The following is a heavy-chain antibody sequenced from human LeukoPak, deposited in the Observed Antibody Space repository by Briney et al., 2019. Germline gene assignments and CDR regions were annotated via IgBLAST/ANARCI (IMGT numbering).Heavy chain of an antibody. CDR1: GGSISSYY. Sequence: SETLSLTCTVSGGSISSYYWSWIRPPPGKGLEWIGYIYYSGSTNYNPSLKSRVTISVDTSKNQFSLKLSSVTAADTAVYYCARNGYNDYGDFDAFDIWGKGQWSPSLQ. D-gene: IGHD4-17*01. J-gene: IGHJ3*02. CDR3: ARNGYNDYGDFDAFDI. CDR2: IYYSGST. V-gene: IGHV4-59*01.